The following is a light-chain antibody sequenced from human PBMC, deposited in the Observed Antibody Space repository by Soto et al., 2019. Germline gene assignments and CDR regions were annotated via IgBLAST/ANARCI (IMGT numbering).Light chain of an antibody. V-gene: IGKV1-5*03. CDR2: KAS. CDR1: QSISSW. Sequence: DIQMTQSPSTLSASVGDRVTITCRASQSISSWLAWYQQKPGKAPKLLIYKASSLETGVPSRFSGSGSGTEFTLTISSLQPDDFATYYCQQYNYYSYTFGQGTKREIK. CDR3: QQYNYYSYT. J-gene: IGKJ2*01.